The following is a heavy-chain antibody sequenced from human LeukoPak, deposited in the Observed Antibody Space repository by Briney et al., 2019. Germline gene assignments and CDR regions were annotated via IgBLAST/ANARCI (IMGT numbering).Heavy chain of an antibody. CDR1: GDSVPRNSAA. CDR3: ASGGGALDI. V-gene: IGHV6-1*01. J-gene: IGHJ3*02. CDR2: TYYGSKWYN. Sequence: SQTLALTCAISGDSVPRNSAAWNWITQSPSRGLERLGRTYYGSKWYNGYASSVKSRIPINPDTSKNQFSLHLNSVTPEDTAVYYCASGGGALDIWGQGTFVTVSS.